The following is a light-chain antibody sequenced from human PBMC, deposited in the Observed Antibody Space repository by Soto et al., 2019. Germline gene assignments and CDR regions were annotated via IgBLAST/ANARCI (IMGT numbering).Light chain of an antibody. J-gene: IGKJ1*01. CDR3: QQCYNWPQWT. CDR1: QSVSSGY. Sequence: EIVLTQSPGTLSLSPGERATLSCRASQSVSSGYLVWYQHKPGQTPRLLIYGASTRATGIPDRFSGSGSGTDFTLTISSLEPEDFALYYCQQCYNWPQWTFGQGTKVDIK. CDR2: GAS. V-gene: IGKV3D-20*02.